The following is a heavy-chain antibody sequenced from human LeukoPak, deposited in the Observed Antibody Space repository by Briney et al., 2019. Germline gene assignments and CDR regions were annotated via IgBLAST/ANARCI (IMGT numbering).Heavy chain of an antibody. CDR1: GYTFTNYD. V-gene: IGHV1-8*03. CDR2: MNPNSGNT. Sequence: ASVKVSCKASGYTFTNYDINWVRQATGQGLEWMGWMNPNSGNTAYAQKFQGRVTITTSTSISTAYMELSSLRTDDTAVYYCTRGRATVTTHWLDPWGQGTLATVSS. CDR3: TRGRATVTTHWLDP. D-gene: IGHD4-17*01. J-gene: IGHJ5*02.